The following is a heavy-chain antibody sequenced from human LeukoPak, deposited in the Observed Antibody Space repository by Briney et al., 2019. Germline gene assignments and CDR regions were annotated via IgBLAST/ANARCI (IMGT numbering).Heavy chain of an antibody. J-gene: IGHJ5*02. D-gene: IGHD3-10*01. CDR1: GGSISSSSYY. CDR3: ARERSLLWFGELSRGFDP. V-gene: IGHV4-39*02. CDR2: IYYSGST. Sequence: SETLSLTCTVSGGSISSSSYYWGWIRQPPGKGLEWIGSIYYSGSTYYNPSLKSRVTISVDTSKNQFSLKLSSVTAADTAVYYCARERSLLWFGELSRGFDPWGQGTLVTVSS.